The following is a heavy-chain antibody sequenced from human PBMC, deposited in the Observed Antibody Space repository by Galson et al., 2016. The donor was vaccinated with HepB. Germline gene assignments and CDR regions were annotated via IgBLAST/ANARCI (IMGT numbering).Heavy chain of an antibody. CDR1: GFSLSTSGVA. D-gene: IGHD3-22*01. V-gene: IGHV2-5*02. CDR3: AHRSGGGYYYDGRAYPHYFDS. CDR2: IYWDDDK. J-gene: IGHJ4*02. Sequence: PALVKPTQTLTLTCTFSGFSLSTSGVAVGWIRQPPGKALEWLALIYWDDDKRYSPSLKTRLTITKDTSKNQVVLRMTNMDPVDTATYYCAHRSGGGYYYDGRAYPHYFDSWALGTLVTVSS.